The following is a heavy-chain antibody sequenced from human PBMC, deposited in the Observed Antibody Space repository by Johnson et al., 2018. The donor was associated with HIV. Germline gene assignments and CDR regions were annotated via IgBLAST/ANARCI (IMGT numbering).Heavy chain of an antibody. Sequence: QVQLVESGGGVVQPGRSLRLSCAASGFTFSSYAMHWVRQAPGKGLELVAVISYDGSNKYYADSVKGRFTISRDNSKNTLYLQMNSLRAEDTAVYYCAKGGLWFGESIDAFDIWGQGTMVTVSS. CDR3: AKGGLWFGESIDAFDI. V-gene: IGHV3-30-3*01. J-gene: IGHJ3*02. D-gene: IGHD3-10*01. CDR2: ISYDGSNK. CDR1: GFTFSSYA.